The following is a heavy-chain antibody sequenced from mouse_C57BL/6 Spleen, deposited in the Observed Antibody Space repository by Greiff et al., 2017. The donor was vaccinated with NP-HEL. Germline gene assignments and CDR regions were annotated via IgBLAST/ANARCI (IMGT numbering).Heavy chain of an antibody. D-gene: IGHD4-1*01. CDR3: ARDPTGRYFDV. V-gene: IGHV3-6*01. CDR2: ISYDGSN. CDR1: GSSITSGYY. J-gene: IGHJ1*03. Sequence: DVKLQESGPGLVKPSQSLSLTCSVTGSSITSGYYWTWIRQFPGNKLEWMGYISYDGSNNYNPSLNNRISITRDTSKNQLFLKLNSVTTEVTATYYCARDPTGRYFDVWGTGTTVTVSS.